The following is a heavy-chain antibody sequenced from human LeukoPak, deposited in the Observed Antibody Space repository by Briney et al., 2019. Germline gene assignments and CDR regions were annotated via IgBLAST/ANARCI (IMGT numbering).Heavy chain of an antibody. CDR2: ISGSASST. CDR1: GFTFSNYA. Sequence: GGSLRLSCAASGFTFSNYAMSWVCQAPGKGLEWVSAISGSASSTYHADSVKGRFTISRDNSKNTLYLQMNSLRAEDTAVYYCAKGQDAEDVMVFDIWGQGTMVTVSS. V-gene: IGHV3-23*01. J-gene: IGHJ3*02. D-gene: IGHD2-8*01. CDR3: AKGQDAEDVMVFDI.